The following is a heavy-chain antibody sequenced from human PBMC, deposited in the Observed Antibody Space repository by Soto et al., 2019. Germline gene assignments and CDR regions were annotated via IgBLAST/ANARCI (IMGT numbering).Heavy chain of an antibody. Sequence: QVQLQESGPGLVKPSQPLSLTCTVSGGSISSGGYYWSWIRQHPGKGLEWIGNIYYSGRTYYNPSLKSRVTISVDPSKNQFSLKLSSVTAADTAVYYCASGDAVVPYDYWGQGTLVTVSS. D-gene: IGHD3-22*01. CDR3: ASGDAVVPYDY. V-gene: IGHV4-31*03. CDR2: IYYSGRT. J-gene: IGHJ4*02. CDR1: GGSISSGGYY.